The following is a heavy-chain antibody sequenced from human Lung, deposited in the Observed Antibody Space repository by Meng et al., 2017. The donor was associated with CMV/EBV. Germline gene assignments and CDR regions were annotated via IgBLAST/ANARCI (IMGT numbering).Heavy chain of an antibody. J-gene: IGHJ3*02. CDR1: GFTFSSYG. V-gene: IGHV3-23*01. Sequence: GESLKISCAASGFTFSSYGMSWVRQAPGKGLEWVSTMSASGGSTKYADSVKGRFTISRDNSKNMLYLQMNSLRAEDTAVYYCAKDPSDIVLMDFAIYAVDIWGQGTMVTVSS. D-gene: IGHD2-8*01. CDR3: AKDPSDIVLMDFAIYAVDI. CDR2: MSASGGST.